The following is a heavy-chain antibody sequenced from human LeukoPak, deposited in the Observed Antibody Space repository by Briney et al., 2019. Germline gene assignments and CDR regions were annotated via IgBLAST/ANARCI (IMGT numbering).Heavy chain of an antibody. D-gene: IGHD3-22*01. J-gene: IGHJ4*02. CDR3: SRELNDDSSGYYFDY. CDR2: INPNSGGT. Sequence: GASVKVSCKASGYTFTVYFMRWVRQAPGQGLEWMGWINPNSGGTNYAQKFQGRVTMTRDTSISTAYMELSRLRSDDTAVYYCSRELNDDSSGYYFDYWGQGTLVTVSS. V-gene: IGHV1-2*02. CDR1: GYTFTVYF.